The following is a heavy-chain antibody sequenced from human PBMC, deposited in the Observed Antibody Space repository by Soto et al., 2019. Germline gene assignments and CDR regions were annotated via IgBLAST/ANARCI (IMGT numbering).Heavy chain of an antibody. Sequence: SETLSLTCAVYGGPFSGYYWSWIRQPPGKGLEWIGEINHSGSTNYNPSLKSRVTISVDTSKNQFSLKLSSVTAADTAVYYCARERTARGVIRYGMDVWGQGTTVTVSS. CDR2: INHSGST. J-gene: IGHJ6*02. V-gene: IGHV4-34*01. CDR1: GGPFSGYY. CDR3: ARERTARGVIRYGMDV. D-gene: IGHD3-10*01.